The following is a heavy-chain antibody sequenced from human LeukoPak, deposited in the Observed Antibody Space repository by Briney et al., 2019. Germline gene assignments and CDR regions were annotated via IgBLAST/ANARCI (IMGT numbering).Heavy chain of an antibody. Sequence: ASVKVSCKASGYTFTGYYMHWVRQAPGQGLEWMGWINPNSGGTNYAQKFQGRVTMTRDTFISTAYMELSRLRSDDTAVYYCARGGYYYDSSGYQDAFDIWGQGTMVTVSS. D-gene: IGHD3-22*01. CDR3: ARGGYYYDSSGYQDAFDI. J-gene: IGHJ3*02. CDR1: GYTFTGYY. CDR2: INPNSGGT. V-gene: IGHV1-2*02.